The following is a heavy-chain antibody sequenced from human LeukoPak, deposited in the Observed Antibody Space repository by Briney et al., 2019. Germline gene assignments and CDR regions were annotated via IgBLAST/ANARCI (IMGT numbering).Heavy chain of an antibody. CDR2: IYYSGST. V-gene: IGHV4-39*07. Sequence: PSETLSLTCTVSGGSISSNTYYWGWIRQPPGKGLEWIGSIYYSGSTNYNPSLKSRVTISVDTSKNQFSLKLSSVTAAGTAVYYRARLYCSGGSCYSGSWGQGTLVTVSS. CDR3: ARLYCSGGSCYSGS. D-gene: IGHD2-15*01. J-gene: IGHJ4*02. CDR1: GGSISSNTYY.